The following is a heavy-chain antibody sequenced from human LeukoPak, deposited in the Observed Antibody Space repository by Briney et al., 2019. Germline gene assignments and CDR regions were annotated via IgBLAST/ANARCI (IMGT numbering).Heavy chain of an antibody. CDR2: IYYSGST. CDR1: GGSISSSSYY. CDR3: ASNSNYVLKAWGY. Sequence: SETLSLTCTASGGSISSSSYYWGWIRQPPGKGLEWIGSIYYSGSTYYNPSLKSRVTISVDTSKNQFSLKLSSVTAADTAVYYCASNSNYVLKAWGYWGQGTLVTVSS. V-gene: IGHV4-39*01. D-gene: IGHD4-11*01. J-gene: IGHJ4*02.